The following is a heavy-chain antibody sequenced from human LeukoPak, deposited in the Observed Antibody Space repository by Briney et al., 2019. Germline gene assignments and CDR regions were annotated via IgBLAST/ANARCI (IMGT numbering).Heavy chain of an antibody. CDR3: AKSGARIAVAGYFDY. V-gene: IGHV3-23*01. CDR2: ISGSGGST. Sequence: PGGSPRLSCAASGFIVNQNYISWVRQAPGKGLEWVSAISGSGGSTYYADSVKGRFTISRDNSKNTLYLQMNSLRAEDTAVYYCAKSGARIAVAGYFDYWGQGTLVTVSS. J-gene: IGHJ4*02. CDR1: GFIVNQNY. D-gene: IGHD6-19*01.